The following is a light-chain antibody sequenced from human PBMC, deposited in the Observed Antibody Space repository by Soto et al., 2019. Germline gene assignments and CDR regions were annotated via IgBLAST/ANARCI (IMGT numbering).Light chain of an antibody. CDR3: HHYET. Sequence: EIVLTQSPATLSLSPGERATLSCRASQSVGSYLAWFQQTPGQAPRLLIYDTSNRATGIPARFSGSGSGTEFTLTISRLEPEDFTVYYCHHYETFGQGTKVDIK. CDR2: DTS. J-gene: IGKJ1*01. CDR1: QSVGSY. V-gene: IGKV3-11*01.